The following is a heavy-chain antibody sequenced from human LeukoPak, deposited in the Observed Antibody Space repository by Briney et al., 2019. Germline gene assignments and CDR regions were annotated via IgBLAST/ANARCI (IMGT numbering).Heavy chain of an antibody. D-gene: IGHD2-15*01. V-gene: IGHV1-8*01. CDR1: GYTFTSYD. J-gene: IGHJ4*02. CDR2: MNPNSGNT. Sequence: GASVKVSCKASGYTFTSYDINWVRQATGQGLEWMGWMNPNSGNTGYAQKFQGRVTMTRNTSISTAYMELSSLRSEDTAVYYCAREAKKGCSGGSGGGFDYWGQGTLVTVSS. CDR3: AREAKKGCSGGSGGGFDY.